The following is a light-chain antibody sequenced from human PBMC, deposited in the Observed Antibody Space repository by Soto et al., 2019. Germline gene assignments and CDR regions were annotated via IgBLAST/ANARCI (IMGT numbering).Light chain of an antibody. Sequence: EIVLTQSPGTLSLSPGERATLSCRASQSVTSNYLAWYQHKPGQAPRLLISGASSRAPGIPDRFSGSGTGTDFTLTISRLEPEDSAVYYCYQYGYARDSFGQGTKLEIK. CDR1: QSVTSNY. CDR2: GAS. J-gene: IGKJ2*01. V-gene: IGKV3-20*01. CDR3: YQYGYARDS.